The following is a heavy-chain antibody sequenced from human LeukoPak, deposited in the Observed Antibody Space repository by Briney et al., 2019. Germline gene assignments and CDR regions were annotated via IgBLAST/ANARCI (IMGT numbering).Heavy chain of an antibody. Sequence: ASVKVSCKASGYTFTSYGISWVRQAPGQGLEWMGWISAYNGNTNYAQKLQGRVTMTTDTSTSTAYMELRSLRSDDTAVYYCARDLYYDSSGYYPFDYWGQGTLVTVSS. D-gene: IGHD3-22*01. CDR2: ISAYNGNT. CDR3: ARDLYYDSSGYYPFDY. CDR1: GYTFTSYG. V-gene: IGHV1-18*01. J-gene: IGHJ4*02.